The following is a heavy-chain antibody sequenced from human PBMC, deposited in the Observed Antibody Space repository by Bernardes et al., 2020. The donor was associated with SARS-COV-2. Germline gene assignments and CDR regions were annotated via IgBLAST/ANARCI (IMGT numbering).Heavy chain of an antibody. V-gene: IGHV3-64D*06. Sequence: GWSLRRSCSVSGFTFSNYVMHWVRQAPGKGLEYVSAISINGDHTFYVDSVKGRFIISRDDSKNMLYLQMSSLRVEDTAIYFCVKGSVAVAGVDYWGQGTLVTVSS. D-gene: IGHD6-19*01. J-gene: IGHJ4*02. CDR2: ISINGDHT. CDR1: GFTFSNYV. CDR3: VKGSVAVAGVDY.